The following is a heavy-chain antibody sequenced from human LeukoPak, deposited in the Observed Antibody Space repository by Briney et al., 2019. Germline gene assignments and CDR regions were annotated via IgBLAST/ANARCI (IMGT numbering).Heavy chain of an antibody. J-gene: IGHJ4*02. D-gene: IGHD6-6*01. V-gene: IGHV4-59*12. CDR3: AREGSMTARPFVSIDY. CDR1: GGSISSYY. Sequence: SETLSLTCTVSGGSISSYYWSWIRQPPGRGLEWIGYIYYSGSTDYNPSLKSRVTMSVDTSKNQFSLKLSSVTAADTAVYYCAREGSMTARPFVSIDYWGQGTLVTISS. CDR2: IYYSGST.